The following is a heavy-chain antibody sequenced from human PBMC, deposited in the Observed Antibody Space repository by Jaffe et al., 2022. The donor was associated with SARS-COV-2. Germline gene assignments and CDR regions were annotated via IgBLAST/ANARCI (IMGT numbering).Heavy chain of an antibody. J-gene: IGHJ6*02. CDR2: ISSSSSYI. D-gene: IGHD6-19*01. CDR3: ARGNSSGWYYYYYYGMDV. Sequence: EVQLVESGGGLVKPGGSLRLSCAASGFTFSSYSMNWVRQAPGKGLEWVSSISSSSSYIYYADSVKGRFTISRDNAKNSLYLQMNSLRAEDTAVYYCARGNSSGWYYYYYYGMDVWGQGTTVTVSS. CDR1: GFTFSSYS. V-gene: IGHV3-21*01.